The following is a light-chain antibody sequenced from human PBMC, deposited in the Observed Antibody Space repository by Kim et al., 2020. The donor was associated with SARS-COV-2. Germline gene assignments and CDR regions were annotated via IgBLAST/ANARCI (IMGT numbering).Light chain of an antibody. V-gene: IGKV1-39*01. CDR3: QQSYSTLRT. CDR2: AAS. J-gene: IGKJ1*01. Sequence: DIQITQSPSSLSASVGDRVTITCRASQSINTYLNWYQQKPGKAPKLLIYAASTLQSEVPSRFSGSGSGTDFTLTISSLQPEDFATYYCQQSYSTLRTFGQGTKVDIK. CDR1: QSINTY.